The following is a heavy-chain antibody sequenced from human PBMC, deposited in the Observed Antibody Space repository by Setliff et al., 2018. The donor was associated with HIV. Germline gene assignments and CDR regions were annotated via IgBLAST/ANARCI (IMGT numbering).Heavy chain of an antibody. CDR2: IYSAGST. D-gene: IGHD5-12*01. Sequence: SETLSLTCIVSGGSLSSGYDYWTWIRQPAGKGLEWIGHIYSAGSTNYNPTLTSRVTMSVDMSKNQFSLKLRSVTAADMAVYYCVREYSGVYPDFSFYIDVWGKGTTVTVSS. CDR3: VREYSGVYPDFSFYIDV. V-gene: IGHV4-61*09. CDR1: GGSLSSGYDY. J-gene: IGHJ6*03.